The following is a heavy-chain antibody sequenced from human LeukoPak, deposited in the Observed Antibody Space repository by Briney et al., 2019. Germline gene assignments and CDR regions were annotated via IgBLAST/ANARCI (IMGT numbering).Heavy chain of an antibody. CDR2: ISYDGSYK. J-gene: IGHJ4*02. CDR1: AFTFSSYA. Sequence: GGSLRLSCAASAFTFSSYAMHWVRQAPGKGLEWVAVISYDGSYKYHADSVKGRFTISRDNSNNTLYLQMNSLRAEDTAVYYCVRDWETIPLRGGFEYWGQGTLVTVSS. CDR3: VRDWETIPLRGGFEY. D-gene: IGHD2-2*02. V-gene: IGHV3-30-3*01.